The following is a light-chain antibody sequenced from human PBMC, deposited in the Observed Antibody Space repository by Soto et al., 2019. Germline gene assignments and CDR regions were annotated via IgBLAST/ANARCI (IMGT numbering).Light chain of an antibody. V-gene: IGLV2-14*03. J-gene: IGLJ1*01. Sequence: QSVLTQPSSLSGSPGESITISCTGTSSDVGGYNYVSWYQQHPGKAPKLMIYDVSNRPSGVSNRFSGSKSGNTASLTISGLQDEDEADYYCSSYTSSSLHVFGTGTKVTVL. CDR3: SSYTSSSLHV. CDR2: DVS. CDR1: SSDVGGYNY.